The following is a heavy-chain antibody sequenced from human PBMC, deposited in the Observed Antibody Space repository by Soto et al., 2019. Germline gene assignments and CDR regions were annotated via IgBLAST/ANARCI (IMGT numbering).Heavy chain of an antibody. CDR1: GFTFSNYW. CDR2: IRQDGGDK. D-gene: IGHD2-21*02. V-gene: IGHV3-7*03. J-gene: IGHJ2*01. Sequence: ELQLVESGGGLVQPGGSLRLSCAASGFTFSNYWMGWVRQAPGKGLEWVANIRQDGGDKRDLDSVKGRFTISRDNAQNSLCLQMNSLRAEDAAVYYCARIDCGGNCYSRSWYFDIWGRGTLVTVSS. CDR3: ARIDCGGNCYSRSWYFDI.